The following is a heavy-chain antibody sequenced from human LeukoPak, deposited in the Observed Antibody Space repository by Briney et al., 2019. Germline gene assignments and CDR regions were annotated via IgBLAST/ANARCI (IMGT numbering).Heavy chain of an antibody. D-gene: IGHD6-13*01. CDR1: KFIFIDSP. CDR2: ISPDGTSK. CDR3: AKGAGAAAPRDYYYMDV. V-gene: IGHV3-30*07. J-gene: IGHJ6*03. Sequence: QPGRSLRLSCVASKFIFIDSPMHWVRQPPGKGLQWEAVISPDGTSKYYADSVKGRFTISRDNSKNTLYLQMNSLRAEDTAVYYCAKGAGAAAPRDYYYMDVWGKGTTVTVSS.